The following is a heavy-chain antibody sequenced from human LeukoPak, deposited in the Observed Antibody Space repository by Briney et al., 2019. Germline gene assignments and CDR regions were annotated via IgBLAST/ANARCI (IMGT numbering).Heavy chain of an antibody. V-gene: IGHV5-51*01. Sequence: GESLKISCEGSGYTFTKYWIGWVRQMPGKGLEWMGIIHPGDSHTWYSPSFQGQVTISADKSISMAYLQWSSLKASDTAMYFCARQPGMTAKSWYFDLWGRGTLFTVSS. CDR3: ARQPGMTAKSWYFDL. CDR1: GYTFTKYW. J-gene: IGHJ2*01. CDR2: IHPGDSHT. D-gene: IGHD2-2*01.